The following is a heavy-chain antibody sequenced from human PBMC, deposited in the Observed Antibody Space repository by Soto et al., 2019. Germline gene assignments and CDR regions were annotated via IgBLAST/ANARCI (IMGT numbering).Heavy chain of an antibody. CDR1: GDTFTGHY. D-gene: IGHD7-27*01. CDR3: GRGLSGAIVVCD. J-gene: IGHJ4*02. Sequence: ASVKVSCKASGDTFTGHYIHWVRRAPGQGPEWVGGIGPKSGATRYAQKFQGRVTMTGDMSITTAYMELNNLSPDDTAVYYCGRGLSGAIVVCDWGQGTPVTVSS. V-gene: IGHV1-2*02. CDR2: IGPKSGAT.